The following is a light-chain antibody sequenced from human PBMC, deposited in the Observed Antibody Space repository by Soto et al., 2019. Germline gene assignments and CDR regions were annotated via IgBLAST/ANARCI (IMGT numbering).Light chain of an antibody. J-gene: IGLJ1*01. Sequence: QSALTQPASVSGSPGQSITISCTGSSSDVGAYTSVAWYQQHPGKAPKLIIYEVSKWPSGVSRRFSGSKSGNTASLTISGLQAEYEAHYYCSSYTSDNRNYVFGTGTKLTVL. CDR3: SSYTSDNRNYV. V-gene: IGLV2-14*01. CDR2: EVS. CDR1: SSDVGAYTS.